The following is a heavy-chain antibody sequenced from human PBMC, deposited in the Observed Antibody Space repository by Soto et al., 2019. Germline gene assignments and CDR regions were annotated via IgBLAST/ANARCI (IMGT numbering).Heavy chain of an antibody. D-gene: IGHD3-10*01. V-gene: IGHV4-31*03. CDR1: GGSISSSDYY. Sequence: SETLSLTCTVSGGSISSSDYYWGWIRQPPGKGLEWIGYIYYSGSAYYNPSLKNRLTISVDTSKNQFSLKLSSVTAADTAVYYCARGKSLLWFGELSGLDWFDPWGQGTLVTVSS. J-gene: IGHJ5*02. CDR3: ARGKSLLWFGELSGLDWFDP. CDR2: IYYSGSA.